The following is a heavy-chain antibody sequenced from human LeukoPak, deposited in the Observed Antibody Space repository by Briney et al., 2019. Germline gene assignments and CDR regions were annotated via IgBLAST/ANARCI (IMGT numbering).Heavy chain of an antibody. Sequence: GGSLRLSCAASGFTFSSYGMSWVRQAPGKGLEWVSVIYSGGSTYYADSVKGRFTISRDNSKNTLYLQMNSLRAEDTAVYYCARGVLRYFDWLPGMDVWGKGTTVTISS. D-gene: IGHD3-9*01. CDR3: ARGVLRYFDWLPGMDV. CDR2: IYSGGST. J-gene: IGHJ6*04. V-gene: IGHV3-53*01. CDR1: GFTFSSYG.